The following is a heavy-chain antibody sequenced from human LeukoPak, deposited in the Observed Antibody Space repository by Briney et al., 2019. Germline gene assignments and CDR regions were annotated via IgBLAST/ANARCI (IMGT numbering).Heavy chain of an antibody. CDR1: GGTFSSYA. CDR2: IIPIFGTA. J-gene: IGHJ6*04. CDR3: ATPRYSSGWSGGSYGMDV. V-gene: IGHV1-69*01. D-gene: IGHD6-19*01. Sequence: SVKVSCKASGGTFSSYAISWVRQAPGQGLEWMGGIIPIFGTANCAQKFQGRVTITADESTSTAYMELSSLGSEDTAVYYCATPRYSSGWSGGSYGMDVWGKGTTVTVSS.